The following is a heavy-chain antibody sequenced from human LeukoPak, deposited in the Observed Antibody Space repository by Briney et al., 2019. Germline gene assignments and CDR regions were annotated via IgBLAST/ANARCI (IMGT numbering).Heavy chain of an antibody. J-gene: IGHJ3*02. Sequence: GESLKISCKGSGYSFTSYWIGWVRQLPGKGLEWMVIIYPGDSDTRYSPSFQGQVTISADKSISTAYLQWSSLEASDTAMYYCARQLGPYSGHDAFDIWGQGTMVTVSS. CDR2: IYPGDSDT. CDR1: GYSFTSYW. V-gene: IGHV5-51*01. D-gene: IGHD1-26*01. CDR3: ARQLGPYSGHDAFDI.